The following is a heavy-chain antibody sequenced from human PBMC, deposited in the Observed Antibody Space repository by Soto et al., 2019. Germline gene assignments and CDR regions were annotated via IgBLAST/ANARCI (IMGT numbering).Heavy chain of an antibody. CDR2: IYYSGST. CDR3: ARHQNIMVVTAARGFDI. J-gene: IGHJ3*02. V-gene: IGHV4-39*01. CDR1: GGSISSSSYF. Sequence: QVQLQESGPGLVKPSETLSLTCTVSGGSISSSSYFWVWIRQPPGKGLECIGNIYYSGSTYHSPSLKSRVTISVDTSKNQFSLKLNSVTAADTAIYYCARHQNIMVVTAARGFDIWGQGTMVTVSS. D-gene: IGHD2-21*02.